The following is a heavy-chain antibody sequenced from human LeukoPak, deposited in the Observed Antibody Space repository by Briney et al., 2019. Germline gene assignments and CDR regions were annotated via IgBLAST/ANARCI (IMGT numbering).Heavy chain of an antibody. D-gene: IGHD1-26*01. Sequence: GRSLSLSCAASGFTFNSYGMHWVRKAPGKAPVWVAVIWYYGSNKYYADSVKGRFTISRDNSKNTLYLQMKRLRAEDTAVYFCSKEKWELLSGLDFVYWGQETPVTVFS. CDR2: IWYYGSNK. CDR1: GFTFNSYG. J-gene: IGHJ4*02. V-gene: IGHV3-33*06. CDR3: SKEKWELLSGLDFVY.